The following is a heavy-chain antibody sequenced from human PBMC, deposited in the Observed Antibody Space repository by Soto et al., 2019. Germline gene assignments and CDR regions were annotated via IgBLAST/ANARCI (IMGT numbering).Heavy chain of an antibody. CDR3: AGFDASEY. CDR2: ISRSGSAK. Sequence: EVQLVNSGGGLVQPGGSLRLSCAGSGFTLTNYWMTLAPQAPGKGLEWVANISRSGSAKHYVDSVKGRFTISTDSAKNSLSLGMNNLIVDDTAVYFCAGFDASEYWGQGTLVTVSS. CDR1: GFTLTNYW. J-gene: IGHJ4*02. V-gene: IGHV3-7*01.